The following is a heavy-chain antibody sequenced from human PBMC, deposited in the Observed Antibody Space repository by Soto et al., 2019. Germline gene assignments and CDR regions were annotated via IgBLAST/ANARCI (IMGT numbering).Heavy chain of an antibody. CDR2: ISGSGGST. V-gene: IGHV3-23*01. J-gene: IGHJ4*02. Sequence: GGSLRLSCAASGFTFSSYAMSWVRQAPGKGLEWVSAISGSGGSTYYADSVKGRFTISRDNSKNTLYLQMNSLRAEDTAVYYCAKLDYYDSSGYSDYFDYWGQGTLVTVSS. D-gene: IGHD3-22*01. CDR3: AKLDYYDSSGYSDYFDY. CDR1: GFTFSSYA.